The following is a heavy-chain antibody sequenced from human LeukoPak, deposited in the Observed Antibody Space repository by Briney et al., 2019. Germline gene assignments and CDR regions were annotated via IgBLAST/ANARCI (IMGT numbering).Heavy chain of an antibody. CDR2: IYYSGST. CDR1: GGSISSSSYY. J-gene: IGHJ4*02. D-gene: IGHD3-9*01. Sequence: PSETLSLTCTVSGGSISSSSYYWGWIRQPPGKGLEWIGSIYYSGSTYYNPSLKSQVTISVDTSKNQFSLKLSSVTAADTAVYYCARVYSPPGYVEGYYFDYWGQGTLVTVSS. V-gene: IGHV4-39*07. CDR3: ARVYSPPGYVEGYYFDY.